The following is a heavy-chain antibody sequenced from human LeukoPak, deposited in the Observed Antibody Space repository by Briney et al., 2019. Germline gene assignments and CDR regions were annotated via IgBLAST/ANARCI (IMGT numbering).Heavy chain of an antibody. CDR3: VRDNGGEHL. CDR2: INNDGSST. D-gene: IGHD3-16*01. Sequence: GGSLRLSCAASGYTFGSYWMYWVRHAPGKGLVWVSRINNDGSSTIYADSVKGRFTISRDNAKNTLYLQMNSLRDDDTAVYYCVRDNGGEHLWGQGTLVTVSS. CDR1: GYTFGSYW. J-gene: IGHJ4*02. V-gene: IGHV3-74*01.